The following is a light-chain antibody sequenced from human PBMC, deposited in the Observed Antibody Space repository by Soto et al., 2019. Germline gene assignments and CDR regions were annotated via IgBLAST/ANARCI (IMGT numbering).Light chain of an antibody. V-gene: IGLV2-23*01. CDR1: NSDVGSYNL. CDR2: EGS. J-gene: IGLJ2*01. Sequence: QSVLTQPASVSGSPGQSITISCTGTNSDVGSYNLVSWYQQHLGKAPKLMIYEGSRRPSGVSNRFSGSKSGNTASLTISGLQAEDEADYYCCSYAGSSTVVFGGGTKLTVL. CDR3: CSYAGSSTVV.